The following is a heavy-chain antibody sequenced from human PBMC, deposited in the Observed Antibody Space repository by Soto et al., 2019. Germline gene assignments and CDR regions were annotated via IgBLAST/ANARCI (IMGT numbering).Heavy chain of an antibody. J-gene: IGHJ4*02. CDR2: ISSSGSTI. CDR1: GFTFSSYE. D-gene: IGHD3-3*01. CDR3: ARVEAIFGAEDY. V-gene: IGHV3-48*03. Sequence: EVQLVESGGGLVQPGGSLRLSCAASGFTFSSYEMNWVRQAPGKGLEWVSYISSSGSTIYYADSVKGRFTISRDNAKNSLYLQMNSLRAEDTAVYYCARVEAIFGAEDYWGQGTLVTVSS.